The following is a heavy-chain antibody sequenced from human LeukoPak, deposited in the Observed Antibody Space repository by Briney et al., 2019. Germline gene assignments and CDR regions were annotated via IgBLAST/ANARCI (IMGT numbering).Heavy chain of an antibody. Sequence: ASVKVSCKASGYTFTAYYIHWVRQAPGQGLEWMGWINPNTGGTNYAQKFQSRVTITRDTSINTAYMDLSRLTSDDTALYYCARDHNSENWGSLGGWGQGTLVTVSS. D-gene: IGHD7-27*01. CDR2: INPNTGGT. V-gene: IGHV1-2*02. CDR1: GYTFTAYY. J-gene: IGHJ4*02. CDR3: ARDHNSENWGSLGG.